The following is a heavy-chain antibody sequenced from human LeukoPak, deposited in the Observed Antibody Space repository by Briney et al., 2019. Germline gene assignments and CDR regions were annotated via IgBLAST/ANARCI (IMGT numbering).Heavy chain of an antibody. Sequence: ASVKVSCKASGYTFTNYGITWVRRAPGQGLEWVGWMSPYNGDTNFARKLQGRVTLTTDTSTNTAYMELRSLRSDDTAVYYCARGGNTDFYDSSGSNGDYWGQGTLVTVSS. CDR1: GYTFTNYG. V-gene: IGHV1-18*01. CDR3: ARGGNTDFYDSSGSNGDY. J-gene: IGHJ4*02. CDR2: MSPYNGDT. D-gene: IGHD3-22*01.